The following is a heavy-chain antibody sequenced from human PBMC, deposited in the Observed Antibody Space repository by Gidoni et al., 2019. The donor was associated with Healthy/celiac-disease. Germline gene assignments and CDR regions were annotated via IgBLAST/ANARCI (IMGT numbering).Heavy chain of an antibody. CDR3: ARRDIYGSGSPPDY. V-gene: IGHV1-69*01. D-gene: IGHD3-10*01. CDR2: IIPIFCTA. Sequence: QVQRVQSGAEVKKPRYSVKVSCKASGGTFSSYAIRWVRQATGQGLEWMGGIIPIFCTANYAQKFQGRVTITADESTSTAYMELSSLRSEDTAVYYCARRDIYGSGSPPDYWGQGTLVTVSS. J-gene: IGHJ4*02. CDR1: GGTFSSYA.